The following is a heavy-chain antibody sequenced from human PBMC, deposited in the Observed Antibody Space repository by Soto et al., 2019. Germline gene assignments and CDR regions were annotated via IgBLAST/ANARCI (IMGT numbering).Heavy chain of an antibody. CDR2: IYFSGST. Sequence: SETLSLTCTVSGGSISSGNYYWSWIRQHPGKGLEWIGYIYFSGSTYYNPSLKSRVTISVDTSKNQFSLKLSSVTAADTAVYYCARGLGLYYFDYWGQGTLVTVSS. J-gene: IGHJ4*02. CDR3: ARGLGLYYFDY. CDR1: GGSISSGNYY. D-gene: IGHD1-26*01. V-gene: IGHV4-31*03.